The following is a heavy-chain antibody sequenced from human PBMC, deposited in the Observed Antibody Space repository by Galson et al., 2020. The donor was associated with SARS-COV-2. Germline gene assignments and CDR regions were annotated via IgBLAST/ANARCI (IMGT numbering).Heavy chain of an antibody. Sequence: GESLKISCEASTFTFSTYRLSWVRRAPGKGLEWVSTLSTSGFSTYYTDSVKGRFTISRDNSKNTMYLQMNSLRAEDTAVYYCAKEDDSSDWYRGPFYIWGQGTMVIVSS. CDR3: AKEDDSSDWYRGPFYI. CDR1: TFTFSTYR. V-gene: IGHV3-23*01. CDR2: LSTSGFST. D-gene: IGHD6-19*01. J-gene: IGHJ3*02.